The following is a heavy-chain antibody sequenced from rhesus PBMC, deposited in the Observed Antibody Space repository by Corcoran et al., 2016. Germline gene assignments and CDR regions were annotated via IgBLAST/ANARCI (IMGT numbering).Heavy chain of an antibody. J-gene: IGHJ5-1*01. CDR2: INGNCGST. V-gene: IGHV4-80*01. Sequence: QVQLQESGPGLVKPSETLSLTCAVSGASISSYWWSWIRKSPGKGREWIGEINGNCGSTYYNPSLKKRVTMSKDASKNQVSLKVNSVTAADTAVYYCARKYSGSWNRFDVWGPGVLVTVSS. CDR3: ARKYSGSWNRFDV. D-gene: IGHD6-25*01. CDR1: GASISSYW.